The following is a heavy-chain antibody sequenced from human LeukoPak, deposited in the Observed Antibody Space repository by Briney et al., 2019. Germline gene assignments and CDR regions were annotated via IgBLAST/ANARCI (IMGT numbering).Heavy chain of an antibody. CDR2: INWNGGSR. Sequence: GGSLRLSCAASGFTFNDYGMSWVRQAPGKGLEWVSGINWNGGSRGYADSVKGRFTISRDNAKNSLYLQMNSLRAEDSALYYCARLDIVATHGDYWGQGTLVTVSS. CDR3: ARLDIVATHGDY. J-gene: IGHJ4*02. V-gene: IGHV3-20*04. D-gene: IGHD5-12*01. CDR1: GFTFNDYG.